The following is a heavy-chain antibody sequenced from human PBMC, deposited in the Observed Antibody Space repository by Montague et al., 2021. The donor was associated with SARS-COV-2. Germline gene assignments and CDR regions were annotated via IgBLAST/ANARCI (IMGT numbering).Heavy chain of an antibody. V-gene: IGHV3-48*02. Sequence: YRSLSCAASGFTFSDHSMNWVRQPPGKGLQWVSHISTSGEIKYYADSVKGRFSISRDNAEKAVSLQMNSLRDDDTAIYYCARDALAASGSFDYWGPGILVTVSS. J-gene: IGHJ4*02. CDR3: ARDALAASGSFDY. CDR2: ISTSGEIK. D-gene: IGHD6-13*01. CDR1: GFTFSDHS.